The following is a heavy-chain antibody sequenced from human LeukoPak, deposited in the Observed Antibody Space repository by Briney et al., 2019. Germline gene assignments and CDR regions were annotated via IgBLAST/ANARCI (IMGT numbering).Heavy chain of an antibody. CDR1: GFNFGDYA. D-gene: IGHD2-2*01. J-gene: IGHJ4*02. CDR2: IRSKANGETR. CDR3: TTVASSTIDY. Sequence: GGSLRLSCEASGFNFGDYAMSWVRQAPGKGLEWLGLIRSKANGETREYAASVKGRFTISRDDSYSIAYLQMNSLKTEDTAVYYCTTVASSTIDYWGQGTLVTVSS. V-gene: IGHV3-49*04.